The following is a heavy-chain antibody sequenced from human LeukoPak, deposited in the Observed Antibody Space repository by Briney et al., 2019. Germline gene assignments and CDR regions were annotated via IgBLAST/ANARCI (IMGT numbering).Heavy chain of an antibody. V-gene: IGHV1-18*01. Sequence: GASVKVSCKASGYTCNTYGISWVRQAPGQGLEWMGWIGTENAYTIYAEKFQGRVTLTTDTSTTTVHMELRSLRSDDTAVYYCARDRERGFDYWGQGSLVTVSS. J-gene: IGHJ4*02. CDR1: GYTCNTYG. CDR2: IGTENAYT. CDR3: ARDRERGFDY. D-gene: IGHD5-24*01.